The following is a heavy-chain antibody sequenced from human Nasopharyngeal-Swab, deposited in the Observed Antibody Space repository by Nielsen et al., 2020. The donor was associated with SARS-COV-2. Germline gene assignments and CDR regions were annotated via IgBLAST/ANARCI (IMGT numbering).Heavy chain of an antibody. Sequence: GGSLTLSCAASGFTFSGIGMHWVRQAPGTGLEWVAFIAHDASNEYYGDSVKGRFSISRDSSKNTLYLQMDSLRGEDTAVYYCARDAPAHYGAFYWGRGTLVTVSS. J-gene: IGHJ4*02. CDR3: ARDAPAHYGAFY. CDR2: IAHDASNE. CDR1: GFTFSGIG. D-gene: IGHD4-17*01. V-gene: IGHV3-30*03.